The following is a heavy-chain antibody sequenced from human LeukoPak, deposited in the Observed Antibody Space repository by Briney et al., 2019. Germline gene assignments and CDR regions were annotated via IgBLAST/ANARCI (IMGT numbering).Heavy chain of an antibody. Sequence: PDRSLRLSCAASGFTFDDYAMHWVRQAPGKGLEWASGISWNSGSIGYADSVKGRFTISRDNAKNSLYLQMNSLRAEDTALYYCAKDSGYDFWSGYNWFDPWGQGTLVTVSS. V-gene: IGHV3-9*01. CDR3: AKDSGYDFWSGYNWFDP. CDR1: GFTFDDYA. J-gene: IGHJ5*02. CDR2: ISWNSGSI. D-gene: IGHD3-3*01.